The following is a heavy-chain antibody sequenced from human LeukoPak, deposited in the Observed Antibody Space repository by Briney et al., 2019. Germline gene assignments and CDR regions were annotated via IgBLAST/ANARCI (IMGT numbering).Heavy chain of an antibody. CDR1: GFTFSSYA. V-gene: IGHV3-23*01. J-gene: IGHJ4*02. D-gene: IGHD5-18*01. CDR3: AKDSYSKGDY. CDR2: ISGSGGST. Sequence: HSGGSLRLSCAASGFTFSSYAMSWVRQAPGKGLEWVSAISGSGGSTYYADSVKGRFTISRDNAKNSLYLQMNSLRAEDTGVYYCAKDSYSKGDYWGQGVLVTVSS.